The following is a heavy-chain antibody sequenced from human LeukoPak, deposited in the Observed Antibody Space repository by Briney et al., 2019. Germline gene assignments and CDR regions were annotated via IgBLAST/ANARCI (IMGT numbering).Heavy chain of an antibody. CDR3: ARRSGIAVAGAFDY. J-gene: IGHJ4*02. Sequence: PGGSLRLSCAAPGFTFSSYAMHWVRQAPGKGLEWVAVISYDGSNKYYADSVKGRFTISRDNSKNTLYLQMNSLRAEDTAVYYCARRSGIAVAGAFDYWGQGTLVTVSS. CDR1: GFTFSSYA. CDR2: ISYDGSNK. D-gene: IGHD6-19*01. V-gene: IGHV3-30*04.